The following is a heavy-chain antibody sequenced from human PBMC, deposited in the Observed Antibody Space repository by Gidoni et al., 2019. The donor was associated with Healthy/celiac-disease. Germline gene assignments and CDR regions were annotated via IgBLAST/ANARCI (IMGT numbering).Heavy chain of an antibody. V-gene: IGHV4-34*01. CDR3: AREDYYDSSGYSDNYWYFDL. J-gene: IGHJ2*01. CDR1: GGFFSTYY. CDR2: INHSGST. D-gene: IGHD3-22*01. Sequence: QVQLQQWGAGLVKPSETLSLTCEIYGGFFSTYYWSWIRQPPGRGLEWIGEINHSGSTNYNPSLKSRVTISLDTSKNQFSLKLSSVTAADTAMYYCAREDYYDSSGYSDNYWYFDLWGRGTLVTVSS.